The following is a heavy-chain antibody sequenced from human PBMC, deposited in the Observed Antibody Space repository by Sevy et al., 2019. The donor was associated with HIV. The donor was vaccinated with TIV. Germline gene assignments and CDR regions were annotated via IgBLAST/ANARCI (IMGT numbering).Heavy chain of an antibody. CDR1: GFTFSGSA. Sequence: GGSLRLSCAASGFTFSGSAMHWVRQASGKGLEWVGRIRSKANSYATAYAASVKGRFTISRDDSKNTAYLQMNSLKTEDTAVYYCTRQGTAAGHFDYWGQGTLVTVSS. J-gene: IGHJ4*02. CDR3: TRQGTAAGHFDY. D-gene: IGHD6-13*01. CDR2: IRSKANSYAT. V-gene: IGHV3-73*01.